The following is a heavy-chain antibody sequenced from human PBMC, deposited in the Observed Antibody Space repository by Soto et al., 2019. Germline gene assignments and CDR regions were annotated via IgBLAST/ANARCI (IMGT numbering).Heavy chain of an antibody. V-gene: IGHV1-69*12. Sequence: QVRLVQSGAEVKKPGSSVKVSCKASGGTFSSYAISRVRQAPGQGLEWMGGIIPIFGTANYVQKFQGRGTITADESTSTAYMELSSLRSEDTAVYYCARAGGYSYGYSGVLKFDYWGQGTLVTVSS. J-gene: IGHJ4*02. CDR3: ARAGGYSYGYSGVLKFDY. D-gene: IGHD5-18*01. CDR1: GGTFSSYA. CDR2: IIPIFGTA.